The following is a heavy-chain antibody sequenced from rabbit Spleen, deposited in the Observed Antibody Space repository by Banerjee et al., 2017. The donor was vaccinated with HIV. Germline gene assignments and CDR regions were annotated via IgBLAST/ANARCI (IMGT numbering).Heavy chain of an antibody. V-gene: IGHV1S40*01. CDR3: ASCSNSASYNAGL. CDR1: GFSLSNNYY. D-gene: IGHD5-1*01. CDR2: IYAGSSGST. J-gene: IGHJ4*01. Sequence: QSLQESGGGLVKPGGTLTLTCKASGFSLSNNYYMCWVRQAPGKGLEWIACIYAGSSGSTYYARWAKGRFTISKTSSTSVTLQMTSLTVADTATYFCASCSNSASYNAGLWGPGTLVTVS.